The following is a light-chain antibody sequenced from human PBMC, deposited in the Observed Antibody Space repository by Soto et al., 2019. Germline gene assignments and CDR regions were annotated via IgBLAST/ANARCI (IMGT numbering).Light chain of an antibody. CDR1: QSFRSL. Sequence: EVVLTQSPVTLSLSPGERATLSCRASQSFRSLLAWYQQKPGQXXRLLIYDAYNRATGIPPRFSGSGSGTDLTITISSLEPEDSEVYYGQQRHMWPITFGQGTRLEIK. CDR3: QQRHMWPIT. J-gene: IGKJ5*01. V-gene: IGKV3-11*01. CDR2: DAY.